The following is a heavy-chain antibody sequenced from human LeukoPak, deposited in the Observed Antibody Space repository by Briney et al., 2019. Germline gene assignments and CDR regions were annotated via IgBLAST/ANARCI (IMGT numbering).Heavy chain of an antibody. CDR2: ISYYVITK. J-gene: IGHJ4*02. Sequence: PGRSLRLSCVASGFTFDSNVMNRVRHAPDKGLEWVAFISYYVITKFYAVSVKGLFTISRDSSKNILYLQMNSLRTEDTAVYYCVKGFYYNSRTYSSPLNYWGQGTLVTVSS. V-gene: IGHV3-30*18. CDR1: GFTFDSNV. CDR3: VKGFYYNSRTYSSPLNY. D-gene: IGHD3-22*01.